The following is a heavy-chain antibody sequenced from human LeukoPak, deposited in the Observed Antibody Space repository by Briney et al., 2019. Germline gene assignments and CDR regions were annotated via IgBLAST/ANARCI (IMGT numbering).Heavy chain of an antibody. D-gene: IGHD2-21*02. Sequence: GASVKVSCKASGYTFTSYYMHWVRQAPGQGLEWMGIINPSGGSTSYAQKFQGRVTMTRDTSTSTVYMELSSLRSKDTAVYYCASLYCGGDCGNYWGQGTLVTVSS. V-gene: IGHV1-46*01. CDR2: INPSGGST. CDR3: ASLYCGGDCGNY. J-gene: IGHJ4*02. CDR1: GYTFTSYY.